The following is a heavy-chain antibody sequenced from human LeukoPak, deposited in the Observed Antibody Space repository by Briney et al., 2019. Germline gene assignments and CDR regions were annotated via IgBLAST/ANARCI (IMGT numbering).Heavy chain of an antibody. D-gene: IGHD6-13*01. CDR3: ARDTVSAGYSSSWPYFY. V-gene: IGHV3-30-3*01. J-gene: IGHJ4*02. CDR1: GFTFSSYA. CDR2: ISYDGSNK. Sequence: GGSLRLSCAASGFTFSSYAIHWVRQAPGKGLEWVAVISYDGSNKYYADSVKGRFTISRDNSKNTLYLQMNSLRAEDTAVYYCARDTVSAGYSSSWPYFYWGQGTLVTVSS.